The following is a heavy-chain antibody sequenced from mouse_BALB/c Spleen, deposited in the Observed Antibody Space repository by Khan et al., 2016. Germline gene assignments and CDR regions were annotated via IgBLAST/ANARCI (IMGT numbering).Heavy chain of an antibody. Sequence: QVQLKQSGAELVRPGVSVKISCKGSGYTFTDYAIHWVKQSHAKSLEWIGAISTYYGDTSYNQKFEGKATMTVDKSSRTAYVELARLTSEDSAIYYCAREWLNYYYAMDYWGQATSVTVSS. V-gene: IGHV1S137*01. D-gene: IGHD2-1*01. CDR1: GYTFTDYA. CDR3: AREWLNYYYAMDY. CDR2: ISTYYGDT. J-gene: IGHJ4*01.